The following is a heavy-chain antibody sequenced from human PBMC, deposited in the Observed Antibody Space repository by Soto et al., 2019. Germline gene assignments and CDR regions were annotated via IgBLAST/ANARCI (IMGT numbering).Heavy chain of an antibody. V-gene: IGHV4-30-4*01. D-gene: IGHD3-9*01. Sequence: SETLSLTCTVSGGSISSGDYYWSWIRQPPGKGLEWIGYIYYSGSTYYNPSLKSRVTISVDTSKNQFSLKLSSVTAADTAVYYCARVGRYFDWLLYPPNWFDPWGQGTLVTAPQ. CDR3: ARVGRYFDWLLYPPNWFDP. CDR2: IYYSGST. CDR1: GGSISSGDYY. J-gene: IGHJ5*02.